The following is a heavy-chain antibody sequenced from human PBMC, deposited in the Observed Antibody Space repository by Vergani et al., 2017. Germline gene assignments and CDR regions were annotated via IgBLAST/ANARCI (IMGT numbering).Heavy chain of an antibody. Sequence: QVQLQESGPGLVKPSQTLSLTCTVSGGSISSGSYYWSWIRQPAGKGLEWIGRIYTSGSTNYNPSLKSRVTISVDTSKNQFSLKLSSVTAADTAVYYCARVFGYPPSFDYWGQGTLVTVSS. D-gene: IGHD3-16*02. CDR2: IYTSGST. CDR1: GGSISSGSYY. V-gene: IGHV4-61*02. CDR3: ARVFGYPPSFDY. J-gene: IGHJ4*02.